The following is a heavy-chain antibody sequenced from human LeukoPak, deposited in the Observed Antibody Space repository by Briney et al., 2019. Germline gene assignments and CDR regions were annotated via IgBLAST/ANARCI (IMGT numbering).Heavy chain of an antibody. Sequence: GGSLRLSCAVSGFTVSSNYMSWVRQAPGKGLEWAPVIYSGGSTYYADSVKGRFTISRDNSKNTLYLQMNSLRAEDTAVYYCARGTTMVRVLDYWGQGTLVTVSS. V-gene: IGHV3-53*01. D-gene: IGHD3-10*01. CDR3: ARGTTMVRVLDY. J-gene: IGHJ4*02. CDR1: GFTVSSNY. CDR2: IYSGGST.